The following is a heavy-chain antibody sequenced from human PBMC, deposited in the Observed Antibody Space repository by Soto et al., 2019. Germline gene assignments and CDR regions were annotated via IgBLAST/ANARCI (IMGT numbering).Heavy chain of an antibody. CDR3: ARVKVDYGDYGATEYYFDY. D-gene: IGHD4-17*01. V-gene: IGHV1-8*01. CDR1: GYTFTSYD. J-gene: IGHJ4*02. Sequence: QVQLVQSGAEVKKPGASVKVSCKASGYTFTSYDINWVRQATGQGLEWMGWMNPNSGNTGYAQKFQGRVTMTRNTSISTAYMELSSLRSEDTAVYYCARVKVDYGDYGATEYYFDYWGQGTLVTVSS. CDR2: MNPNSGNT.